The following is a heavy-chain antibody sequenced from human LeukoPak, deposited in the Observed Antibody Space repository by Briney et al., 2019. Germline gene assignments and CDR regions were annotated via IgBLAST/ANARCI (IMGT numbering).Heavy chain of an antibody. D-gene: IGHD2-8*02. CDR2: ISGSGGST. CDR1: GFIFSSHG. Sequence: GGTLRLSCAASGFIFSSHGMNWVRQAPGKGLEWVSAISGSGGSTYYADSVRGRFTISRDNSKSTLSPQMNSLRAEDTAIYYCATYRQVLLPFESWGQGTLVTVSS. CDR3: ATYRQVLLPFES. V-gene: IGHV3-23*01. J-gene: IGHJ4*02.